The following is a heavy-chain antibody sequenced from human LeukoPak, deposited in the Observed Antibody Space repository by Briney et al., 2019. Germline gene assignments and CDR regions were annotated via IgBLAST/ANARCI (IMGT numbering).Heavy chain of an antibody. CDR3: VREGGRPPKGNCFDR. J-gene: IGHJ5*02. V-gene: IGHV3-23*01. CDR2: FSDNT. CDR1: GFNFGDYA. D-gene: IGHD1-26*01. Sequence: GGSLRLSCTASGFNFGDYAVSWVRQGPGMELEWVSAFSDNTYYAESVKGRFTISRDYSKNTIYLQMDSLRVYDTALYYCVREGGRPPKGNCFDRWGQGTLVTVPS.